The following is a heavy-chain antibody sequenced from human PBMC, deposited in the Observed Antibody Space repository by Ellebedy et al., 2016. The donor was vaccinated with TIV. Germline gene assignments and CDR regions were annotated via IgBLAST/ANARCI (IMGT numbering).Heavy chain of an antibody. J-gene: IGHJ5*02. Sequence: GESLKISXAASGFTFSNYSMNWVRQAPGKGLEWVSYISSSSSTIYYADSVKGRFTISRDNAKNSLYLQMNSLRSEDTAVYYCARDWGGWFDPWGQGTLVTVSS. V-gene: IGHV3-48*01. CDR1: GFTFSNYS. D-gene: IGHD3-16*01. CDR2: ISSSSSTI. CDR3: ARDWGGWFDP.